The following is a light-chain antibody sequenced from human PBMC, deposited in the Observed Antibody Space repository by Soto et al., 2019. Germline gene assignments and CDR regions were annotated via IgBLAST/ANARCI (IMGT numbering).Light chain of an antibody. V-gene: IGLV3-1*01. CDR3: QAWDSSTVV. CDR1: KLGDKY. J-gene: IGLJ2*01. CDR2: QDS. Sequence: SYELTQPPSVSVSPGQTASITCSGDKLGDKYACWYQQKPGQSPVLVIYQDSKRPSGIPERFSGSKSGNKATLTISGTQAMDEADYYCQAWDSSTVVFGGGTKVTVL.